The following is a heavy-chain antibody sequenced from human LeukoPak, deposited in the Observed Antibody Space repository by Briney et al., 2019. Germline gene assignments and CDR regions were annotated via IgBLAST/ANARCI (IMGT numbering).Heavy chain of an antibody. J-gene: IGHJ4*02. CDR1: GGTFSSYA. CDR2: IIPIFGTA. Sequence: ASVKVSCKASGGTFSSYAISWVRQAPGQGLEWMGGIIPIFGTANYAQKFQGRVTITADESTSTAYMELSSLRSEDTAVYYCARDPSSYYYDSSGYVTTDYWGQGTLVTVPS. CDR3: ARDPSSYYYDSSGYVTTDY. D-gene: IGHD3-22*01. V-gene: IGHV1-69*13.